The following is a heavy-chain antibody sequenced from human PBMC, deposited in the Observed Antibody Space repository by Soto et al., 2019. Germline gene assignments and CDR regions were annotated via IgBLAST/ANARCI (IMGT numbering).Heavy chain of an antibody. V-gene: IGHV3-74*01. CDR1: GFTFRSYW. J-gene: IGHJ4*02. Sequence: PGGSLRLSCAASGFTFRSYWMYWVRQAPGKGLVWVSRSNTDGSSTSYADSVKGRFTISRDNAKNTLYLQMNSLRAEDTAVYYCTTVFDYWGQGTPVTVSS. CDR2: SNTDGSST. CDR3: TTVFDY.